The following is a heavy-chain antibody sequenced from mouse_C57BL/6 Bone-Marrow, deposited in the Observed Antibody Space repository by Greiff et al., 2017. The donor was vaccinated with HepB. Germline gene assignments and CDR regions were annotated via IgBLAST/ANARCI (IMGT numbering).Heavy chain of an antibody. CDR3: TGGGGIYYGYSAWFAY. J-gene: IGHJ3*01. CDR1: GFTFSNYW. CDR2: IRLKSDNYAT. Sequence: EVKLEESGGGLVQPGGSMKLSCVASGFTFSNYWMNWVRQSPEKGLEWVAQIRLKSDNYATHYAESVKGRFTISRDDSKSSVYLQMNNLRAEDTGIYYCTGGGGIYYGYSAWFAYWGQGTLVTVSA. V-gene: IGHV6-3*01. D-gene: IGHD2-2*01.